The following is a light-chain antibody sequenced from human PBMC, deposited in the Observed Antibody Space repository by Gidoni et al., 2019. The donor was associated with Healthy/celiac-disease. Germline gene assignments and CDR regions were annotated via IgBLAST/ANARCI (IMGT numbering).Light chain of an antibody. CDR2: AAS. CDR1: QSISSY. CDR3: QKSYSTPLT. Sequence: DIQMTQSPSSLSASVGDRVTITCRASQSISSYLNWYQQKPGKAPKLLIYAASRLQSGVPSRLSGSGSGTDFTLTISSLQPEDFATYYCQKSYSTPLTFGGGTKVEIK. V-gene: IGKV1-39*01. J-gene: IGKJ4*01.